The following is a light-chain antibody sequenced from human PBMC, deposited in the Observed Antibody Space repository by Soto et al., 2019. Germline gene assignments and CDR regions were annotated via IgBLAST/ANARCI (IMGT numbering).Light chain of an antibody. CDR2: GAS. J-gene: IGKJ2*01. CDR1: QSVSSSY. Sequence: EIVLTQSPGTLSLSPGERATLSCRASQSVSSSYLAWYQQKPGQAPRLLIYGASSRATGIPDWFSGSGSGTDFTLTISRLEPEDFALYYCQQYGSSRMYTFGQGTKLEIK. CDR3: QQYGSSRMYT. V-gene: IGKV3-20*01.